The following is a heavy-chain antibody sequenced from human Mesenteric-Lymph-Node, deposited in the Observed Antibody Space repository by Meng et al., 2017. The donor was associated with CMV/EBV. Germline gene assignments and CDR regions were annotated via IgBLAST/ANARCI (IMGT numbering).Heavy chain of an antibody. CDR1: GGSISSSSYY. Sequence: GSLRLSCTVSGGSISSSSYYWGWIRQPPGKGLEWIGSIYYSGSTYYNPSLKSRVTISVDTSKNQFSLKLSSVTAADTAVYYCAREPGPPPRYCSSTSCYTDGMDVWGQGTTVTVSS. CDR2: IYYSGST. CDR3: AREPGPPPRYCSSTSCYTDGMDV. V-gene: IGHV4-39*07. J-gene: IGHJ6*02. D-gene: IGHD2-2*02.